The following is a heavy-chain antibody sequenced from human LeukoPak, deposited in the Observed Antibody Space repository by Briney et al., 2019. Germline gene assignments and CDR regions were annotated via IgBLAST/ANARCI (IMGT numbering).Heavy chain of an antibody. CDR3: ARETAMVLDY. J-gene: IGHJ4*02. CDR2: IIPIFGTA. Sequence: ASVKVSCKASGGTFSSYAIRWVRQAPGQGLEWMGGIIPIFGTANYAQKFQGRVTITADESTSTAYMELSSLRSEDTAVYYCARETAMVLDYWGQGTLVTVSS. D-gene: IGHD5-18*01. V-gene: IGHV1-69*01. CDR1: GGTFSSYA.